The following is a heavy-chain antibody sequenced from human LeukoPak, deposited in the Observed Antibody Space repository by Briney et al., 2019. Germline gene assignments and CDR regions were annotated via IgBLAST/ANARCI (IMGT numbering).Heavy chain of an antibody. J-gene: IGHJ4*02. V-gene: IGHV3-30*03. D-gene: IGHD3-3*01. CDR3: ARDRAWNYFDY. CDR1: GFTFSRHG. CDR2: ISNDGSRK. Sequence: GRSLRLSCAPSGFTFSRHGMHWVRQAPGKWLEWVAIISNDGSRKYYAHSVEGRFTISRDNSKNTLYLQMDSLRAEDTAVYYCARDRAWNYFDYWGQGTLVTVSS.